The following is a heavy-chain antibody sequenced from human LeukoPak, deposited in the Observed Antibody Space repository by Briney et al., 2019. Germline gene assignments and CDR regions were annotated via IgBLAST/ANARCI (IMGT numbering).Heavy chain of an antibody. V-gene: IGHV3-23*01. CDR3: AKDGDYSSGWYWRYFDY. CDR1: GFTVSSNY. D-gene: IGHD6-19*01. CDR2: ISGSGGST. J-gene: IGHJ4*02. Sequence: GGSLRLSCAASGFTVSSNYMSWVRQAPGKGLEWVSAISGSGGSTYYADSVKGRFTISRDNSKNTLYLQMNSLRAEDTAVYYCAKDGDYSSGWYWRYFDYWGQGTLVTVSS.